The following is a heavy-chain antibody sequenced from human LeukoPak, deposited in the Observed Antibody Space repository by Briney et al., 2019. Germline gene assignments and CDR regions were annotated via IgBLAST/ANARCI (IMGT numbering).Heavy chain of an antibody. V-gene: IGHV4-30-2*01. J-gene: IGHJ5*02. CDR3: ARLAAGRWFDP. D-gene: IGHD6-13*01. Sequence: SQTLSLTCAVSGGSISSGGYSWSWIRQPPGKGLEWIGYIYHRGSTYYNPSLKSRVTISVDRSKNQFSLKLSSVTAADTAVYYCARLAAGRWFDPWGQGILVTVSS. CDR1: GGSISSGGYS. CDR2: IYHRGST.